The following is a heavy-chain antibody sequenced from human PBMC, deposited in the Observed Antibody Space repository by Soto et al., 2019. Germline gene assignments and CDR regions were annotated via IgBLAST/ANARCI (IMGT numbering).Heavy chain of an antibody. D-gene: IGHD3-16*01. CDR3: AATSPDHHDRRAFWGYFEY. CDR2: IAVGSGDT. V-gene: IGHV1-58*01. J-gene: IGHJ4*02. CDR1: GFTFTISA. Sequence: GASVKVSFKASGFTFTISAVQWLRQARGQRLEWIGWIAVGSGDTRYAQRFQERVTIIWDVSTSTSYMELSSLRSDDTAVYYCAATSPDHHDRRAFWGYFEYWGQGALVNVS.